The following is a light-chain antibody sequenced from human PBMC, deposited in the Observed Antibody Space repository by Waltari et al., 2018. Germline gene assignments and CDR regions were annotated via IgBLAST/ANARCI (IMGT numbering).Light chain of an antibody. V-gene: IGKV4-1*01. CDR2: RAS. J-gene: IGKJ2*01. CDR1: HSSSNEDS. CDR3: LQCYNTPYT. Sequence: DIVMTQSPDSLAVSLGERATIHCKSSHSSSNEDSLAWYQQKPGQPPKLLIYRASTRESGVPDRFSGSGSGTDFTLTITSVQAEDVAVYYCLQCYNTPYTFGQGTRLEIK.